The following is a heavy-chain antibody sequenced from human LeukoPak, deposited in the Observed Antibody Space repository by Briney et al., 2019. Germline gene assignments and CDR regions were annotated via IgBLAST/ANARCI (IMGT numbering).Heavy chain of an antibody. Sequence: SETLSLTCTVSGGSISSYYWGWIRQPPGKGLEWIGSIYYSGSTYYNPSLKSRVTISVDTSENQFSLKLSSVTAADTAVYYCARHGNPQWELPYYFDYWGQGTLVTVSS. CDR3: ARHGNPQWELPYYFDY. CDR2: IYYSGST. D-gene: IGHD1-26*01. V-gene: IGHV4-39*01. J-gene: IGHJ4*02. CDR1: GGSISSYY.